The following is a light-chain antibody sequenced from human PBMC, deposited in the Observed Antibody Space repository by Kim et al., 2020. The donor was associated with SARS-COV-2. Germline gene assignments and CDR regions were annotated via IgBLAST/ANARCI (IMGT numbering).Light chain of an antibody. Sequence: AWGQTVSITCQGDSLRTYYASWYQQKPGQAPILVIYGKNNRPSGIPDRFSGSSSGNTASWTVSGAQAVDEADYYCNCRDKSGDHVVFGGGTKLTVL. V-gene: IGLV3-19*01. CDR3: NCRDKSGDHVV. CDR1: SLRTYY. CDR2: GKN. J-gene: IGLJ2*01.